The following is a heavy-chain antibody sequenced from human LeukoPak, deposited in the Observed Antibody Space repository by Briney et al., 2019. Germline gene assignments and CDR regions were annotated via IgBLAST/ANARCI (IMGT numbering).Heavy chain of an antibody. D-gene: IGHD3-10*01. Sequence: SETLSLTCTVSGGSISSYYWGWIRQPPGKGLEWIGSIYYSGSTNYNPSLKSRVTISVDTSKNQFSLKLSSVTAADTAVYYCARGGSGSYYNYYYYYYMDVWGKGTTVTISS. CDR2: IYYSGST. CDR1: GGSISSYY. V-gene: IGHV4-59*01. CDR3: ARGGSGSYYNYYYYYYMDV. J-gene: IGHJ6*03.